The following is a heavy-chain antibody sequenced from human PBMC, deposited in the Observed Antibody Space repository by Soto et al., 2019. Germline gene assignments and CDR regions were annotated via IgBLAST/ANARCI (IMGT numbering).Heavy chain of an antibody. CDR2: ISGYNGNT. CDR1: GYSFTAYG. CDR3: AREGPAPYYYYGMDV. Sequence: ASVKVSCKTSGYSFTAYGISWVRQAPGQGLEWMGWISGYNGNTNYAQKLQGRVTMTTDTSTSTAYMELRSLRSDDTAVYYCAREGPAPYYYYGMDVWGQGSTVTVSS. V-gene: IGHV1-18*01. J-gene: IGHJ6*02.